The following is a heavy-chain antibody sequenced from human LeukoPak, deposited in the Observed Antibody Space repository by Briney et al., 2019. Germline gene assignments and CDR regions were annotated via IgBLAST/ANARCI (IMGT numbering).Heavy chain of an antibody. CDR3: AKVKGYGSGSLIDF. J-gene: IGHJ4*02. CDR2: ISDDGSRK. V-gene: IGHV3-30*18. D-gene: IGHD3-10*01. Sequence: GGSLRLSCAASGFTFRMYGIHWVRQAPGKGLEWVAVISDDGSRKYYGDSVKGRLTISRDNSKNTLSLEMNSLRAEDTAVYYCAKVKGYGSGSLIDFWGQGTLVTVSP. CDR1: GFTFRMYG.